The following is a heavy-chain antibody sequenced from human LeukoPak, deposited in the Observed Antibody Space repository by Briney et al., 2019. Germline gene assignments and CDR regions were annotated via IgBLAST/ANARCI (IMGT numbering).Heavy chain of an antibody. CDR1: GGTFSSYA. J-gene: IGHJ6*04. CDR3: ARGADGYYGSGLDYYYYGMDV. D-gene: IGHD3-10*01. V-gene: IGHV1-69*01. CDR2: IIPIFGTA. Sequence: SVKVSCKASGGTFSSYAISWVRQAPGQGLEWMGGIIPIFGTANYAQKFQGRVTITADESTSTAYMELGSLRSEDTAVYYCARGADGYYGSGLDYYYYGMDVWGKGTTVTVSS.